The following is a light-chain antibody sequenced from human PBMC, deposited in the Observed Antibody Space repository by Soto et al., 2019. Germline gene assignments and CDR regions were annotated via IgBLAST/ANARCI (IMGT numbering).Light chain of an antibody. V-gene: IGKV3-11*01. CDR2: DAS. CDR3: QQRSNWPPA. J-gene: IGKJ5*01. CDR1: QSVSTY. Sequence: IVMTQSPATLSVSPGERATLSCRASQSVSTYLAWYQQKPGQAPRLLIYDASNRATGIPARFSGSGSGTDFTLTISNLEPEDFAIYYCQQRSNWPPAFGQGIRLEIK.